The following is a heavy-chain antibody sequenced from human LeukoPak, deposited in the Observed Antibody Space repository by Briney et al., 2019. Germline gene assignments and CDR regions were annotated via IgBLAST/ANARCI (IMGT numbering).Heavy chain of an antibody. D-gene: IGHD3-3*01. V-gene: IGHV5-51*01. CDR1: GYSFTSYW. CDR3: ASRDSYDFWSGYYQTDAFDI. Sequence: GESLKISCKGSGYSFTSYWIGWVRQMPGKGLEWMGIIYPGDSDTRYSPSFQGQVTISADKSISTAYLQWSSLKASDTAMYYCASRDSYDFWSGYYQTDAFDIWGQGTMVTVSS. J-gene: IGHJ3*02. CDR2: IYPGDSDT.